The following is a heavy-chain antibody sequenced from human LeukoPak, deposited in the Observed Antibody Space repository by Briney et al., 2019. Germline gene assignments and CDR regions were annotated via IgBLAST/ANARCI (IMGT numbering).Heavy chain of an antibody. V-gene: IGHV3-21*01. CDR1: GFTFSSYS. J-gene: IGHJ4*02. CDR3: ARDPHGAGNAFDY. CDR2: ISSSSSYI. Sequence: GGSLRLSCAASGFTFSSYSMNWVRQAPGEGLEWVSSISSSSSYINYADSVKGRFTISRDNAKNSLYLQMNSLRAEDTAVYYCARDPHGAGNAFDYWGQGTLVTVSS. D-gene: IGHD6-19*01.